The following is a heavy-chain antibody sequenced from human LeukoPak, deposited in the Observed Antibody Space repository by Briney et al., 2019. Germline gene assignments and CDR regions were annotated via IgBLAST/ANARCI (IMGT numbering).Heavy chain of an antibody. J-gene: IGHJ4*02. D-gene: IGHD3-22*01. CDR2: ISAYNGNT. CDR1: GYTFTSYG. Sequence: ASVKVSCEASGYTFTSYGISWVRQAPGQGLEWMGWISAYNGNTNYAQKLQGRVTMTTDTSTSTAYMELRSLRSDDTDVYYCARDLGDYDSSGCDYWGQGTLVTVSS. CDR3: ARDLGDYDSSGCDY. V-gene: IGHV1-18*01.